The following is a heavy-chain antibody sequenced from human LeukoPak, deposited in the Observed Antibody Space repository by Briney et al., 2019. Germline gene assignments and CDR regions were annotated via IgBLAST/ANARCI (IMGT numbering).Heavy chain of an antibody. CDR2: INPNSGGT. V-gene: IGHV1-2*02. CDR3: ARTPPNYDFWSGYPLDP. J-gene: IGHJ5*02. Sequence: ASVKVSCKASGYTFTGYYMHWVRQAPGQGLEWMRWINPNSGGTNYAQKFQGRVTMTRDTSISTAYMELSRLRSDDTAVYYCARTPPNYDFWSGYPLDPWGQGTLVTVSS. CDR1: GYTFTGYY. D-gene: IGHD3-3*01.